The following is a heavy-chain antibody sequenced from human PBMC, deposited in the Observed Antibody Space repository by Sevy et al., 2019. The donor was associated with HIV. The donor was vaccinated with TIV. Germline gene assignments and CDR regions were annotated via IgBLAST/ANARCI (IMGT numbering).Heavy chain of an antibody. V-gene: IGHV3-21*01. J-gene: IGHJ4*02. CDR2: ISSSSSYI. CDR3: ARLESCSSTSCYTGGFDY. D-gene: IGHD2-2*02. CDR1: GFTFSSYS. Sequence: LSPTCAASGFTFSSYSMNWVRQAPGKGLEWVSSISSSSSYIYYADSVKGRFTISRDNAKNSLDLQMNSRRAEDTAVYYCARLESCSSTSCYTGGFDYWGQGTLVTVSS.